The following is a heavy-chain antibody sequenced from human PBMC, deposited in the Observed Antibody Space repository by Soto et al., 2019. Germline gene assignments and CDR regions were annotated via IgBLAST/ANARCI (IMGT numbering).Heavy chain of an antibody. CDR3: TRCGIRYHSIGYYLGIDSMEV. Sequence: QVQLVQSGAEVKKPESSVRVSCKASGGTFNSYAITWVRQAPGQGHEWMGGTIPMFGTTNYAEKFQGRVTISADESTNTAYMELSSLRSEDTAVYYCTRCGIRYHSIGYYLGIDSMEVWGQGTTVIVSS. CDR1: GGTFNSYA. CDR2: TIPMFGTT. D-gene: IGHD3-22*01. V-gene: IGHV1-69*12. J-gene: IGHJ6*02.